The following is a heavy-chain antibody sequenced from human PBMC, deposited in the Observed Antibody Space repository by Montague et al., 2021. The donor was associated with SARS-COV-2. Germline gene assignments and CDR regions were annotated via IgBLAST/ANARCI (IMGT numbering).Heavy chain of an antibody. CDR1: RPSSSVGH. J-gene: IGHJ4*02. CDR3: ARVGGGTTRYFDN. V-gene: IGHV4-61*02. CDR2: RFTSGGT. Sequence: TLSLTCAGGRPSSSVGHRRWTEMQTSDRKGLKWLVCRFTSGGTKYNPSLNSRVTILVDTSKNQFSLNLRSVTAADTAVYYCARVGGGTTRYFDNWGQGTLVTVSS. D-gene: IGHD1-1*01.